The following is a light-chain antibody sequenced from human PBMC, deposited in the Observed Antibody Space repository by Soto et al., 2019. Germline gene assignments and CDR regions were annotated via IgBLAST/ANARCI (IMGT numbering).Light chain of an antibody. Sequence: EIVMTQSPATLSVSPGERATLSCRASQSVSSNLAWYQQKPGQAPRLLIYGVSTRATGIPARFSGSGSGTEFTLTISSLESEDFAVYYCQQYNNWPPWTFGRGTKVEI. CDR1: QSVSSN. CDR3: QQYNNWPPWT. V-gene: IGKV3-15*01. J-gene: IGKJ1*01. CDR2: GVS.